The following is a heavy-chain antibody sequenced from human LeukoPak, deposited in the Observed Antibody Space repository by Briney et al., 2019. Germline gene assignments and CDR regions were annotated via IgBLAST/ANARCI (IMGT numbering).Heavy chain of an antibody. CDR1: GGSFSGYY. J-gene: IGHJ3*02. Sequence: TPSETLSLTCAVYGGSFSGYYWSWIRQPPGKGLEWIGEINHSGGTNYNPSLKSRVTISVDTSKNQFSLKLSSVTAADTAVYYCARDDSSGWGAFDIWGQGTMVTVSS. V-gene: IGHV4-34*01. CDR3: ARDDSSGWGAFDI. CDR2: INHSGGT. D-gene: IGHD3-22*01.